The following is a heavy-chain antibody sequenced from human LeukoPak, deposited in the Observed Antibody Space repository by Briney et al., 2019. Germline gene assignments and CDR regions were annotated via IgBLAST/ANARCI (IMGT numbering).Heavy chain of an antibody. D-gene: IGHD3-16*02. CDR1: GFTFSSYA. CDR3: AKLMTIYDYVWGSYRPGDY. V-gene: IGHV3-23*01. CDR2: ISGSGGST. J-gene: IGHJ4*02. Sequence: GGSLRLSCAASGFTFSSYAMSWVRQAPGKGLEWVSAISGSGGSTYYADSVKGRFTISRDNSKNTLYLQMNSLRAEDTTVYYCAKLMTIYDYVWGSYRPGDYWGQGTLVTVSS.